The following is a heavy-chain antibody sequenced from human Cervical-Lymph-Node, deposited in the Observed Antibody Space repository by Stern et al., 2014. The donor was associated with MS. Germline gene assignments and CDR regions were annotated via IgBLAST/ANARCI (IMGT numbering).Heavy chain of an antibody. D-gene: IGHD4-17*01. Sequence: MQLVESGAEVKKPGASVKVSCKASGYTFTSYYMHWVRQAPGQGLEWMGIINPSGGSTSYAQKFQGRVTMTRDTSTSTVYMELSSLRSEDTAVYYCARAVVRDYGEPTPPFDYWGQGTLVTVSS. CDR1: GYTFTSYY. J-gene: IGHJ4*02. CDR3: ARAVVRDYGEPTPPFDY. V-gene: IGHV1-46*01. CDR2: INPSGGST.